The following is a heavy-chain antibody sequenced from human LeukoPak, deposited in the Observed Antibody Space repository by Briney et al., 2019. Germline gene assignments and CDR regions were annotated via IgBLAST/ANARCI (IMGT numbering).Heavy chain of an antibody. CDR2: IENSGRT. V-gene: IGHV4-59*01. CDR1: GGSITSDY. Sequence: SETLSLTCIVSGGSITSDYWSWIRQPPGKGLGWIGYIENSGRTEYNPSLMSRITISVDTSKIQFSLMLSPVTAADTAVYYCARGRYGGYFDCWGQGTLVTVSS. D-gene: IGHD4-23*01. CDR3: ARGRYGGYFDC. J-gene: IGHJ4*02.